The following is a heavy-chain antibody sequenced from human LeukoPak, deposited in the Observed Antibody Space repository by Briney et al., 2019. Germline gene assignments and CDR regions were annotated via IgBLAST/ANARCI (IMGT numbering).Heavy chain of an antibody. V-gene: IGHV1-24*01. J-gene: IGHJ4*02. CDR3: ATVSTVVTATYLDY. CDR2: FDPEDGET. Sequence: ASVKVSCKVSGYTLTELSMHWVRQAPGKGLEWMGGFDPEDGETIYAQKFQGRVTMTEDTSTDTAYMELSSLRSEDTAVYYCATVSTVVTATYLDYWGQGTLVTVSS. D-gene: IGHD2-21*02. CDR1: GYTLTELS.